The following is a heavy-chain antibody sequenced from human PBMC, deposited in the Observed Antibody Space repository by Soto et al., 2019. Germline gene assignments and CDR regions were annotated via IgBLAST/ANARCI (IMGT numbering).Heavy chain of an antibody. CDR2: IYYSGST. D-gene: IGHD3-22*01. CDR3: ARRNDKYYCDSSGYYAVPVVYFDY. Sequence: PSETLSLTCTVSGGSISSGGYYWSWIRQHPGKGLEWIGYIYYSGSTYYNPSLKSRVTISVDTSKNQFSLKLSSVTAADTAVYYCARRNDKYYCDSSGYYAVPVVYFDYWGQGTLVTVSS. J-gene: IGHJ4*02. V-gene: IGHV4-31*03. CDR1: GGSISSGGYY.